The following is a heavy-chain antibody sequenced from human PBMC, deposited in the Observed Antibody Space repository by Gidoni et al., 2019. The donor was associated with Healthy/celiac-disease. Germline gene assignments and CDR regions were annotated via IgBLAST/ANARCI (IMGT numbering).Heavy chain of an antibody. V-gene: IGHV3-66*01. CDR2: LYSGGST. J-gene: IGHJ4*02. D-gene: IGHD6-13*01. CDR1: GFTVRSNY. Sequence: EVQLVASGGGFVQPGGSLRLSRAASGFTVRSNYMSWVRQAPGNGLAWVSVLYSGGSTYYADSVKGRFTIARDNAKKTLYLQKNSLRAEDTAVYDCARGGRGAAGIFYYFDYWGQGTLVTVSS. CDR3: ARGGRGAAGIFYYFDY.